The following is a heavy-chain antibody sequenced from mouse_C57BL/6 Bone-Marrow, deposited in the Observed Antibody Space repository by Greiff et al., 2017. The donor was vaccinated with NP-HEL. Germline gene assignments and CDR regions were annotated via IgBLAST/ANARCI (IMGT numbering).Heavy chain of an antibody. CDR3: ARGTYYSNAWFAY. CDR2: IYPGSGNT. J-gene: IGHJ3*01. V-gene: IGHV1-76*01. Sequence: VQLQQSGAELVRPGASVKLSCKASGYTFTDYYINWVKQRPGQGLEWIARIYPGSGNTYYNEKFKGKATLTAEKSSSTAYMQLSSLTSEDSAVYFCARGTYYSNAWFAYWGQGTLVTVSA. CDR1: GYTFTDYY. D-gene: IGHD2-5*01.